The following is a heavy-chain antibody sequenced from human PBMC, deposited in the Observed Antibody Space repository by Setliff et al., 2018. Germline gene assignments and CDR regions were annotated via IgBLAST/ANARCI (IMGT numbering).Heavy chain of an antibody. J-gene: IGHJ4*02. CDR3: ARENGYCSGGACYFMLDS. CDR1: GGSISSYY. V-gene: IGHV4-59*01. CDR2: IYYSGST. D-gene: IGHD2-15*01. Sequence: SETLSLTCTVSGGSISSYYWSWIRQPPGKGLEWIGYIYYSGSTNYNPSPKSRVTISVDTSKNQFSLKLSSVTAADTAVYYCARENGYCSGGACYFMLDSWGQGTLVTVS.